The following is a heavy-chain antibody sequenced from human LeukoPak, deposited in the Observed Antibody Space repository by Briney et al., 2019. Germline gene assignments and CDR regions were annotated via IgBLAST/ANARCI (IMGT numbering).Heavy chain of an antibody. J-gene: IGHJ4*02. CDR1: GFTFSDYY. CDR2: ISSSGTTI. D-gene: IGHD3-22*01. V-gene: IGHV3-11*01. CDR3: ARADDYFDTSGYIDC. Sequence: GGSLRLSCAASGFTFSDYYMSWIRQAPGKGLEWVSYISSSGTTIYYTDSVKGRFTISRDNAKNSLYLQMNSLRAEDTAVYYCARADDYFDTSGYIDCWGQGTLVTVSS.